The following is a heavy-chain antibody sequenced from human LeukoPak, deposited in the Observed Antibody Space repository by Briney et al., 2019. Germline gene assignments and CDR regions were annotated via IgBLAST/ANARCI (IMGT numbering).Heavy chain of an antibody. J-gene: IGHJ5*02. CDR2: IYPGDSDT. CDR3: ARIIAAAGPYNWFDP. Sequence: GESLKISCKGSGYSFTSYWIGWVHQMPGKGLEWMGIIYPGDSDTRYSPSFQGQVTISADKSISTAYLQWSSLKASDTAMYYCARIIAAAGPYNWFDPWGQGTLVTVSS. CDR1: GYSFTSYW. V-gene: IGHV5-51*07. D-gene: IGHD6-13*01.